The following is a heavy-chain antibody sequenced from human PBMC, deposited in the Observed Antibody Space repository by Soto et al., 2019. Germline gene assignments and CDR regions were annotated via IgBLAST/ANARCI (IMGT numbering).Heavy chain of an antibody. CDR3: ASPTPPSPGDYYGMDV. J-gene: IGHJ6*02. CDR2: IIPILGIA. Sequence: ASVKVSCKASGGTFSSYAISWVRQAPGQGLEWMGGIIPILGIANYAQKFQGRVTITADKYTSTAYMELSSLRSEDTDVYYCASPTPPSPGDYYGMDVWGQGTTVTVSS. D-gene: IGHD7-27*01. V-gene: IGHV1-69*10. CDR1: GGTFSSYA.